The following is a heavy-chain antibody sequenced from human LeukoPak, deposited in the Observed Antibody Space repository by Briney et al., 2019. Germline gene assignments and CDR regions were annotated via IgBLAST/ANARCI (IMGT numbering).Heavy chain of an antibody. CDR2: ISAYNGNT. Sequence: ASVKVSCKASGYTFTSYGISWVRQAPGQGLEWMGWISAYNGNTSYAQKLQGRVTMTTDTSTSTAYMELRSLRSDDTAVYYCARDSIVGATDEFDYWGQGTLVTVSS. D-gene: IGHD1-26*01. CDR3: ARDSIVGATDEFDY. CDR1: GYTFTSYG. V-gene: IGHV1-18*01. J-gene: IGHJ4*02.